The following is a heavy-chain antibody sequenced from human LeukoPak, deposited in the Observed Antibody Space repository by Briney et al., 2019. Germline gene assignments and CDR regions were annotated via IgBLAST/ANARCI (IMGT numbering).Heavy chain of an antibody. CDR3: ARTEQQLVPFDY. CDR1: GYTFTSYD. CDR2: MNPNSGNT. D-gene: IGHD6-13*01. V-gene: IGHV1-8*01. J-gene: IGHJ4*02. Sequence: ASVKVSCKASGYTFTSYDINWVRQATGQGLEWMEWMNPNSGNTGYAQKFQGRVTMTRNTSISTAYMELSSLRSEDTAVYYCARTEQQLVPFDYWGQGTLVTVSS.